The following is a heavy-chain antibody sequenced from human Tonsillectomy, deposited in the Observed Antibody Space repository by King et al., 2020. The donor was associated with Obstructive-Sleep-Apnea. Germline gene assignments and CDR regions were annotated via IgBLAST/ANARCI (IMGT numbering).Heavy chain of an antibody. J-gene: IGHJ6*02. CDR2: IYYSGST. Sequence: QLQESCPGLVKPSETLSLTCTVSGGSISSYYWSWIRQPPGKGLEWIGYIYYSGSTNYNPSLKGRVTISVDTSKNQFSLKLSSVTAADTAVYYCARSTYYYYGMDVWGQGTTVTVSS. CDR1: GGSISSYY. CDR3: ARSTYYYYGMDV. V-gene: IGHV4-59*08.